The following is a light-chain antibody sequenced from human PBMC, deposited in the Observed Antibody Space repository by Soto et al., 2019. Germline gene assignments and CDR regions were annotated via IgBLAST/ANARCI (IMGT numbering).Light chain of an antibody. CDR2: DVS. CDR1: SSDVGGYNY. V-gene: IGLV2-11*01. Sequence: QSALTQPRSVSGSPGQSVTISCTGNSSDVGGYNYVSWYQQHPGKAPKLIIYDVSERPSGVPDRFSGSKSGNTASLTISGFQAEDEADYYCCSYAGSDVFGTGTKVTVL. CDR3: CSYAGSDV. J-gene: IGLJ1*01.